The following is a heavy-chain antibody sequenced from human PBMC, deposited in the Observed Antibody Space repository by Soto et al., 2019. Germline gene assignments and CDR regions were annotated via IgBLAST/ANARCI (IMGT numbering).Heavy chain of an antibody. Sequence: EVQLVESGGGLVQPGGSLRLSCAASGFTFSSYSMNWVRQAPGKGLEWVSYISSSSSTIYYADSVKGRFTISRDNAKNSLYLQMNSLRDEVTAVYYCARVGQQLARGVTGPDPWGQGTLVTVSS. J-gene: IGHJ5*02. V-gene: IGHV3-48*02. CDR3: ARVGQQLARGVTGPDP. CDR1: GFTFSSYS. CDR2: ISSSSSTI. D-gene: IGHD6-13*01.